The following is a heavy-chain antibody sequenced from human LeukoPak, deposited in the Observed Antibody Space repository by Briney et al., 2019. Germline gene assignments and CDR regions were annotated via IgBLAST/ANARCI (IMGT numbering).Heavy chain of an antibody. CDR2: IYDSGST. V-gene: IGHV4-59*01. J-gene: IGHJ4*02. CDR3: AREVAYYDFWSGYYIGYFDY. D-gene: IGHD3-3*01. CDR1: GGSISSYY. Sequence: PSETLSLTCTVSGGSISSYYWSWIRQPPGKGLEWIGYIYDSGSTNYNPSLKSRVTISVDTSKNQFSLKLSSVTAADTAVYYCAREVAYYDFWSGYYIGYFDYWGQGTLVTVSS.